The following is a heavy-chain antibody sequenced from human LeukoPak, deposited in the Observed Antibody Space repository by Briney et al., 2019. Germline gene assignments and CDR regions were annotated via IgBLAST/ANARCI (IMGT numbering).Heavy chain of an antibody. V-gene: IGHV3-21*01. CDR2: ISTSSSYI. Sequence: GGSLRLSCAASGFAFSSYSMNWVRQAPGKGLEWVSSISTSSSYIYYADSVKGRFTISRDDAKNSLYLQMNSLRAEDTAVYYCARVSGTFGELYWGQGTLVTVSS. D-gene: IGHD3-10*01. J-gene: IGHJ4*02. CDR1: GFAFSSYS. CDR3: ARVSGTFGELY.